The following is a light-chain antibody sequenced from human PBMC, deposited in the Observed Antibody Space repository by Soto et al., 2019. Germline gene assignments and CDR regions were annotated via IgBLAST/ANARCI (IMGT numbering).Light chain of an antibody. V-gene: IGKV3-20*01. CDR1: QSIRSNY. Sequence: EIVLTQSPGTLSLSPGERATLSCRASQSIRSNYLAWYQQKPGQAPRFLIYGAFSRATGIPDRFSGSGSGTDFTLTISRLEPEDFALYYCQHYAGGSRITFGQGTRLEI. J-gene: IGKJ5*01. CDR3: QHYAGGSRIT. CDR2: GAF.